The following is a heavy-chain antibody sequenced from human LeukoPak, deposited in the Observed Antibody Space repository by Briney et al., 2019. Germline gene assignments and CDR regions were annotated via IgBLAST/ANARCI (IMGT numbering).Heavy chain of an antibody. CDR2: ISYDGSNK. J-gene: IGHJ4*02. V-gene: IGHV3-30*04. CDR3: ARGGSGSYYNVRPVDY. CDR1: GFTFSSYA. D-gene: IGHD3-10*01. Sequence: PGGSLRLSCAASGFTFSSYAMHWVRQAPGKGLEWVAVISYDGSNKYYADSVKDRFTISRDNSKNTLYLQMNSLRAEDTAVYYCARGGSGSYYNVRPVDYWGQGTLVTVSS.